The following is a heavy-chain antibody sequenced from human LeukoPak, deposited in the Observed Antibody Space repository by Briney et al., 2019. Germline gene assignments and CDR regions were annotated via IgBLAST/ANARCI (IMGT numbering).Heavy chain of an antibody. V-gene: IGHV3-30-3*01. CDR3: ARAWAAAGTQWFDP. D-gene: IGHD6-13*01. Sequence: PGRSLRLSCAASGFTFSSYAMHWVRQAPGKGLEWVAVISYDGSNKYYADSVKGRFTISRDNPKNTLYLQMNSLRAEDTAVYYCARAWAAAGTQWFDPWGQGTLVTVSS. J-gene: IGHJ5*02. CDR2: ISYDGSNK. CDR1: GFTFSSYA.